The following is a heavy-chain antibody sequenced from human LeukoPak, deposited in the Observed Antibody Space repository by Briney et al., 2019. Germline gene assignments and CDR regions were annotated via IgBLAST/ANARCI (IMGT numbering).Heavy chain of an antibody. D-gene: IGHD6-13*01. CDR1: GYTFTGYY. V-gene: IGHV1-2*02. J-gene: IGHJ4*02. CDR3: ARDSSSWYGGTYFDY. CDR2: INPNSGGT. Sequence: GASVKVSCKASGYTFTGYYMHWVRQAPGQGLEWMGWINPNSGGTNYAQKFQGRVTMTTDTSTSTAYMELRSLRSDDTAVYYCARDSSSWYGGTYFDYWGQGHPVIVSS.